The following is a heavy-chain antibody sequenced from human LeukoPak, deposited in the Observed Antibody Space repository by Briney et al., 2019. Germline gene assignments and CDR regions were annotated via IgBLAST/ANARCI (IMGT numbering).Heavy chain of an antibody. CDR3: ARGSGSYYYFDY. CDR1: GGTFSSYA. Sequence: SVKVSCKASGGTFSSYAISWVRQAPGQGLEWMGRIIPILGIANYAQKFQGRVTITADKSTSTAYMELSRLRSDDTAVYYCARGSGSYYYFDYWGQGTLVTVSS. D-gene: IGHD1-26*01. J-gene: IGHJ4*02. CDR2: IIPILGIA. V-gene: IGHV1-69*04.